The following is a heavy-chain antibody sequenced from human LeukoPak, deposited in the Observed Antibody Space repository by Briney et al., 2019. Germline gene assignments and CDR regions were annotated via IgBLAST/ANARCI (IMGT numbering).Heavy chain of an antibody. J-gene: IGHJ5*02. CDR3: ARYGIHYGSGFDP. CDR1: GGSISTSYF. CDR2: IYSSGST. D-gene: IGHD3-10*01. V-gene: IGHV4-4*07. Sequence: PSETLSLTCTVSGGSISTSYFWTWSRQSAGKGLEWIGRIYSSGSTTYNPSLKSRVTMSIDTSRNQFSLNLSSVTAADTAVYYCARYGIHYGSGFDPWGQGTLVTVSS.